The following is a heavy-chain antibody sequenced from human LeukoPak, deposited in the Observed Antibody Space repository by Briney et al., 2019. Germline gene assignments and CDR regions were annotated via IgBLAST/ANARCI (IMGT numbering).Heavy chain of an antibody. D-gene: IGHD1-7*01. CDR3: ARDRGWNYVAAFDI. CDR1: GFSFDDYG. V-gene: IGHV3-20*04. J-gene: IGHJ3*02. CDR2: INWNGGST. Sequence: GGSLRLSCAASGFSFDDYGMSWVRQAPGKGLEWVSGINWNGGSTGHADAVKGRFTISRDNAKNTLFLQMNSLRAEDTAVYYCARDRGWNYVAAFDIWGQGTMVTVSS.